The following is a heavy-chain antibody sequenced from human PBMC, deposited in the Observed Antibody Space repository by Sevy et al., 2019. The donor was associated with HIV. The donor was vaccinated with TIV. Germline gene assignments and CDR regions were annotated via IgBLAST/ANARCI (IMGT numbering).Heavy chain of an antibody. CDR2: ISSSSSYI. D-gene: IGHD3-22*01. Sequence: GGSLRLSCAASGFTFSSYSMNWVRQAPGEGLEWDSSISSSSSYIYYADSVKGPFTISRDNAKNSLYLQMNSLRAEDTAVYYCARDPRASSGYYDAFDSWGQGTMVTVSS. V-gene: IGHV3-21*06. CDR1: GFTFSSYS. CDR3: ARDPRASSGYYDAFDS. J-gene: IGHJ3*02.